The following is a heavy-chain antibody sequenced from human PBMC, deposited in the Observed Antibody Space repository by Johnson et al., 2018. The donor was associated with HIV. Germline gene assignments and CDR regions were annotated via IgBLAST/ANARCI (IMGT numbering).Heavy chain of an antibody. CDR2: IRYDGSNK. CDR3: AKPPSMGADAFDV. J-gene: IGHJ3*01. D-gene: IGHD3-16*01. V-gene: IGHV3-30*02. CDR1: GFTFSTYG. Sequence: VQLVESGGGLVQPGGSLRLSCAASGFTFSTYGMHWVRQAPGKGLEWVAFIRYDGSNKYYADSVKGRFNISRDNSKNTLYLQMNSLRAEDSALYYCAKPPSMGADAFDVWGQGTMVTVSS.